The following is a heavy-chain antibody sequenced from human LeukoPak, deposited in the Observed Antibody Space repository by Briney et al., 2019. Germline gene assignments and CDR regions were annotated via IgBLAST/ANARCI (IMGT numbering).Heavy chain of an antibody. CDR2: INPNSGGT. CDR3: VREDIVLMVYET. CDR1: GYTFTGYY. Sequence: ASVKVSCKASGYTFTGYYMHWVRQAPGQGLEWMGRINPNSGGTNYAQRFQGRVTMTRDTSISTAYMELSRLRSDDTAVYYCVREDIVLMVYETWGQRTLVTVSS. J-gene: IGHJ5*02. V-gene: IGHV1-2*06. D-gene: IGHD2-8*01.